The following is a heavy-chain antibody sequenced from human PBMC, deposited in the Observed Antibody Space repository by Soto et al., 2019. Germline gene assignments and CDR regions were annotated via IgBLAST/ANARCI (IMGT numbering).Heavy chain of an antibody. Sequence: SETVSLTCTVSGGSIISSSYYWGWIRQPPGKGLEWIGSIYYSGSTYYNPSLKSRVTISVDTSKNQFSLKLSSVTAADTAVYYCARQYSSSRSRADWFDPWGQGTLVTVSS. CDR3: ARQYSSSRSRADWFDP. D-gene: IGHD6-6*01. J-gene: IGHJ5*02. CDR2: IYYSGST. CDR1: GGSIISSSYY. V-gene: IGHV4-39*01.